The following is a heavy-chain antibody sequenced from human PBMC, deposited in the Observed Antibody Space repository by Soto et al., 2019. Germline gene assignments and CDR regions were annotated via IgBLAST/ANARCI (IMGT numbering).Heavy chain of an antibody. CDR2: IKQDGSEK. Sequence: GGSLRLSCAASGFTFSSYWMSWVRQAPGKGLEWVANIKQDGSEKYYVDSVKGRFTISRDNAKNSLYLQMNSLRAEDTAVYYCTSSPHYYYDSSGDAFDIWGQGTMVT. J-gene: IGHJ3*02. CDR3: TSSPHYYYDSSGDAFDI. V-gene: IGHV3-7*01. CDR1: GFTFSSYW. D-gene: IGHD3-22*01.